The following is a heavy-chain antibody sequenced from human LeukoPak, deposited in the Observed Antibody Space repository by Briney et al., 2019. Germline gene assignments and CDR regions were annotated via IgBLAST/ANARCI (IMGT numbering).Heavy chain of an antibody. CDR3: AKDQYSGSYYWFDP. D-gene: IGHD1-26*01. Sequence: GGSLRLSCAASGFTFSNYAMSWVRQAPGKGLEWVSAISGSGDSTYYADSVKGRFTISRDNSKNTLYLRVNSPRAEDTAIYYCAKDQYSGSYYWFDPWGQGTLVTVSS. CDR1: GFTFSNYA. V-gene: IGHV3-23*01. J-gene: IGHJ5*02. CDR2: ISGSGDST.